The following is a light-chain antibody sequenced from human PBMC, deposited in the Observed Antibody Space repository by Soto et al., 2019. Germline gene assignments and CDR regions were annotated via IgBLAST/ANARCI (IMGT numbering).Light chain of an antibody. V-gene: IGLV2-8*01. Sequence: QSALTQPASASGSPGQSVTISCTGTSSDVGGYNYVSWYQQHPGKAPKLMIYEVSKRPSGVPDRFSGSKSGNTASLTVSGLQAEDEADYYCISYAGCNKPPVVFGGGTKLTVL. CDR2: EVS. J-gene: IGLJ2*01. CDR1: SSDVGGYNY. CDR3: ISYAGCNKPPVV.